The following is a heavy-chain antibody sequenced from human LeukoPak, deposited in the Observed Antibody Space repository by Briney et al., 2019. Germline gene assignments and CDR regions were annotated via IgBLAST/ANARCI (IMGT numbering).Heavy chain of an antibody. V-gene: IGHV3-74*01. D-gene: IGHD3-22*01. CDR3: ARDYSSGYYYFDY. CDR1: GFTFSGYW. Sequence: GGSLRLSCAASGFTFSGYWMHWVRQVPEKGLVLVSRIDNGGSGTTYADSVKGRFTISRDNAKNSLYLQMNSLRAEDTAVYYCARDYSSGYYYFDYWGQGALVTVSS. CDR2: IDNGGSGT. J-gene: IGHJ4*02.